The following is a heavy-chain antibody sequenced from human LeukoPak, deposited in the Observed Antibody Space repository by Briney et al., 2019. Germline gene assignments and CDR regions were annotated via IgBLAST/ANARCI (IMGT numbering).Heavy chain of an antibody. CDR1: GFTFSTYA. J-gene: IGHJ4*02. Sequence: GGCLRLSFAASGFTFSTYAATWVRQAPGKGLEWVSTITGSGDSTSYADSVKGRFTISRDNSKDTLYLQMSSVRVDDTAVYCCARDRGRYYDSRGFYWGYYFDSWGQGILVTVSS. D-gene: IGHD3-22*01. V-gene: IGHV3-23*01. CDR3: ARDRGRYYDSRGFYWGYYFDS. CDR2: ITGSGDST.